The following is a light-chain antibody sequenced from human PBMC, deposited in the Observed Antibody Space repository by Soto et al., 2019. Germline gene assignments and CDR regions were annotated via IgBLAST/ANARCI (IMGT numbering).Light chain of an antibody. Sequence: QSALTQPASVSGSPGQSITISCTGTSSDVGGYNYVSWYQQHPGQAPKLMIYDVSNRPSGVSNRFSGSKSGNTASLTISGLQAEDESYYYCSSYTSSSTPNVFVTGTTLTVL. V-gene: IGLV2-14*01. CDR1: SSDVGGYNY. CDR3: SSYTSSSTPNV. CDR2: DVS. J-gene: IGLJ1*01.